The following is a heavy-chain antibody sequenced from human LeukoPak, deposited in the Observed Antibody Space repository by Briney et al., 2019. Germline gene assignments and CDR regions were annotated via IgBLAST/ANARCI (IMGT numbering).Heavy chain of an antibody. V-gene: IGHV1-69*04. J-gene: IGHJ4*02. D-gene: IGHD3-22*01. CDR2: IIPILGIA. CDR1: GGTFSSYA. CDR3: ARDKGSGYPHFDY. Sequence: GASVKVSCKASGGTFSSYAISWVRQAPGQGLEWMGRIIPILGIANYAQKFQGRVTITADKSTSTAYMELSSLRSEDTAVYYCARDKGSGYPHFDYWGQGTLVTVSS.